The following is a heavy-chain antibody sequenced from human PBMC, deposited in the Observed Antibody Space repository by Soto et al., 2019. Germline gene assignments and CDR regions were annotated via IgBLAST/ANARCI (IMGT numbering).Heavy chain of an antibody. V-gene: IGHV3-21*01. CDR2: ISSSSSYI. CDR1: GFTFSSYS. CDR3: ARVRDCSGGSCYSDY. J-gene: IGHJ4*02. D-gene: IGHD2-15*01. Sequence: GGSLRLSCAASGFTFSSYSMNWVRQAPGKGLEWVSSISSSSSYIYYADSVKGRFTISRDKAKNSLYPQMNSLRAEDTAVYYCARVRDCSGGSCYSDYWGQGTLVTVSS.